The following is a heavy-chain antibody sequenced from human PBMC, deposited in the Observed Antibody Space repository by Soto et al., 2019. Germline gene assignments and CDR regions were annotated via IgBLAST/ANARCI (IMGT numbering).Heavy chain of an antibody. V-gene: IGHV4-31*03. D-gene: IGHD2-2*02. CDR2: IYYSGST. Sequence: QVQLQESGPGLVKPSQTLSLTCTVSGGSISSGGYYWSWIRQHPGKGLEWIGYIYYSGSTYYNPSLKSRVTISVATYKNHFSLKLSSVTAADTAVYYCARVPAAIGGWFDPWGQGTLVTVSS. CDR1: GGSISSGGYY. CDR3: ARVPAAIGGWFDP. J-gene: IGHJ5*02.